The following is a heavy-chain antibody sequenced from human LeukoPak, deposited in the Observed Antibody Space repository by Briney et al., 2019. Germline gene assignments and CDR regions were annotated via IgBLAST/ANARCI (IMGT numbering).Heavy chain of an antibody. CDR1: GGSISTYY. Sequence: PSETLSLTCTVSGGSISTYYWSWIRQPPGKGLEWIGYIYYSGSTNYNPSLKGRVTISVDTSKNQFSLILSSVTAADTAVYYCARQLRGSLGWYYLDYWGQGTLVTVSS. CDR3: ARQLRGSLGWYYLDY. D-gene: IGHD6-19*01. V-gene: IGHV4-59*08. J-gene: IGHJ4*02. CDR2: IYYSGST.